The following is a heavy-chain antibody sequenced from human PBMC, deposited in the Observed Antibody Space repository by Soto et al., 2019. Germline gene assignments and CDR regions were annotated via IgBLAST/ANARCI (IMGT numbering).Heavy chain of an antibody. Sequence: ASVKVSCKASGYTFTSYDINWVRQATGQGLEWMGWMNPNSGNTGYAQKFQGRVTMTRNTSISTAYMELSSLRSEDTAVYYCARGLAKVQSYDFSQVEEDYYYSYMDVWGKGTTVTVS. CDR3: ARGLAKVQSYDFSQVEEDYYYSYMDV. CDR2: MNPNSGNT. J-gene: IGHJ6*03. V-gene: IGHV1-8*01. D-gene: IGHD3-3*01. CDR1: GYTFTSYD.